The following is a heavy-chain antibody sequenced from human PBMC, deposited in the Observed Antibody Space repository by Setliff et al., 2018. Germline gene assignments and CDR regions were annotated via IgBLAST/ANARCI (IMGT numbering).Heavy chain of an antibody. CDR1: GYTFTSFD. J-gene: IGHJ4*02. V-gene: IGHV1-18*01. D-gene: IGHD3-9*01. CDR3: ARSSGPRVVLAADFDY. Sequence: GASVKVSCKASGYTFTSFDISWVRQAPGQGLEWMGWISAYNGNTNFAQKYQGRVTMTTDTSTATVYMELKNLRSDDTAVYYCARSSGPRVVLAADFDYWGQGTLVTVSS. CDR2: ISAYNGNT.